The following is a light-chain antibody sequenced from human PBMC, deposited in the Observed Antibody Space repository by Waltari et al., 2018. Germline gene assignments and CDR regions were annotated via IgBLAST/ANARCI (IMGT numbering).Light chain of an antibody. J-gene: IGLJ3*02. CDR1: RRDVGAYNY. Sequence: QSALTQPASVSGSPGQSITISCTGTRRDVGAYNYVSWYQQHPGKAPKFMIYEVSNRPSGVSNRFSGSKSGNTASLTISGLQAEDEADYYCRSYTRNSTSRVFGGGTKLTVL. V-gene: IGLV2-14*01. CDR2: EVS. CDR3: RSYTRNSTSRV.